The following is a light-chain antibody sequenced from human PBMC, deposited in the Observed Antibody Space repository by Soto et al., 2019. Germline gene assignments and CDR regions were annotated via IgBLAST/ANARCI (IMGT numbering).Light chain of an antibody. CDR2: AAS. J-gene: IGKJ1*01. Sequence: DIQMTQSPSSLSASVGDRVTITCRASQSISSYLNWYQQKPGKAPKLLIYAASSLQSGVPSRFSGSESGTEFNLTISCLQSEDFANYYCQQYCSFPWTFGQGTKVDIK. V-gene: IGKV1-39*01. CDR3: QQYCSFPWT. CDR1: QSISSY.